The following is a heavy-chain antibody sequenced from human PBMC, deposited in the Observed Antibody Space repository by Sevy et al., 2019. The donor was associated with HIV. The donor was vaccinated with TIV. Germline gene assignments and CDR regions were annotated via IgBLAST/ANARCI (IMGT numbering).Heavy chain of an antibody. J-gene: IGHJ4*02. CDR3: TRSAAEAKNFYCGGDCYSDY. CDR1: GYTFTGYY. D-gene: IGHD2-21*02. Sequence: ASVKVSCKASGYTFTGYYLHWVRQVPGQGLEWMGWINPNSGGTNYAPKFQGRVTMTRDTSISTASMELSRLRSDDTAVYYCTRSAAEAKNFYCGGDCYSDYWGQGTLVTVSS. CDR2: INPNSGGT. V-gene: IGHV1-2*02.